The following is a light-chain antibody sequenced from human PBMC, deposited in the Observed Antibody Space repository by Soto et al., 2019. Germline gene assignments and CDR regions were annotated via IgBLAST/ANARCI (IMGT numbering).Light chain of an antibody. J-gene: IGKJ3*01. Sequence: EIVLTQSPGTLSLSPGERATLSCRASQSVSSSSLAWYQQKPGQAPRLLIYGASSRATGIPDRFSGSGSGTDFTLTVRGLEPEDFAVYYCQQYGSFPFTFGPGIKVDIK. V-gene: IGKV3-20*01. CDR1: QSVSSSS. CDR2: GAS. CDR3: QQYGSFPFT.